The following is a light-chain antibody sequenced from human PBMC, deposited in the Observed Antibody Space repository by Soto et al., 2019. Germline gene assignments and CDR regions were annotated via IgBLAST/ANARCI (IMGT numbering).Light chain of an antibody. CDR2: EVT. Sequence: QSALTQPASVSGSRGQSITISCTGTSTDIGGYNYVSWYQQHPGKAPKLLIYEVTNRPSGVSNRFSGSKSGNTASLTISGLQAEDEANYYCNSYTTLSNRVFGTGTKVTVL. CDR1: STDIGGYNY. V-gene: IGLV2-14*01. J-gene: IGLJ1*01. CDR3: NSYTTLSNRV.